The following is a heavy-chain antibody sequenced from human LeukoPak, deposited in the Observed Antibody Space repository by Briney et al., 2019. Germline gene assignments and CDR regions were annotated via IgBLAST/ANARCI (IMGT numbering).Heavy chain of an antibody. CDR3: ARGNPEAYCGGDCYSGAFDI. CDR2: IIPIFGTA. D-gene: IGHD2-21*02. V-gene: IGHV1-69*13. Sequence: ASVKVSCKASGGTFSSYAISWVRQAPGQGLEWMGGIIPIFGTANYAQKFQGRVTITADESTSTAYMELSSLRSEDTAVYYCARGNPEAYCGGDCYSGAFDIWGQGTMVTVSS. CDR1: GGTFSSYA. J-gene: IGHJ3*02.